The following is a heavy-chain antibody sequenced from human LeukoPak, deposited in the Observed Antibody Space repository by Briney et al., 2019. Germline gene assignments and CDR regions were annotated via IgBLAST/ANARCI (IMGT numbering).Heavy chain of an antibody. J-gene: IGHJ4*02. CDR2: IYSGGST. Sequence: GGSLRLSCAASGFTVSSNYMSWVRQAPGKGLEWVSVIYSGGSTYYADSVKGRFTISRDNSKNTLYLQMNSLRAEDTAVYYCARDSHGSGSYLDYWGQGTLVTVSS. V-gene: IGHV3-53*01. CDR3: ARDSHGSGSYLDY. D-gene: IGHD3-10*01. CDR1: GFTVSSNY.